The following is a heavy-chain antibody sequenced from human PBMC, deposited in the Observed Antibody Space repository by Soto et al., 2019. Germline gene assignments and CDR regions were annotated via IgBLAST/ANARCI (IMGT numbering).Heavy chain of an antibody. V-gene: IGHV1-18*04. CDR2: ISAYNGNT. Sequence: ASLKVSCKASGYTFTSYGISWVRQAPGQGLEWMGWISAYNGNTNYAQKLQGRVTMTTDTSTSTAYMELRSLRSDDTAVYYCARDAYDYIWGSYRYTGRYFDYWGQGTLVTVSS. CDR1: GYTFTSYG. D-gene: IGHD3-16*02. CDR3: ARDAYDYIWGSYRYTGRYFDY. J-gene: IGHJ4*02.